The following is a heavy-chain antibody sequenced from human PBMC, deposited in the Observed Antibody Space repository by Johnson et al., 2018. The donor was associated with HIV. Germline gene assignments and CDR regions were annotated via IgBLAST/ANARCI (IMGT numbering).Heavy chain of an antibody. CDR1: GFTFSTYW. CDR3: AREGHTGRAGFDI. Sequence: VQLVESGGGVVQPGGSLRLSCAVSGFTFSTYWMHWVRQAPGKGLVWVARINNDGGSTSYADSVKGRFTISRDNAKNTLYLPMNSLRADDTAVYCCAREGHTGRAGFDIWGQGTMVTVSS. CDR2: INNDGGST. D-gene: IGHD1-14*01. V-gene: IGHV3-74*01. J-gene: IGHJ3*02.